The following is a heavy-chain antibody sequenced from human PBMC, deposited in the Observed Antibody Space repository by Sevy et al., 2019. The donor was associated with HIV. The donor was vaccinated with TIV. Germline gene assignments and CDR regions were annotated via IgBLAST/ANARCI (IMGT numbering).Heavy chain of an antibody. J-gene: IGHJ4*02. CDR2: ISSSSSYI. D-gene: IGHD4-4*01. CDR1: GFTFSSYS. V-gene: IGHV3-21*01. CDR3: ARRSNTVTTSGEVFDRGFDY. Sequence: GGSLRLSCAASGFTFSSYSMNWVRQAPGKGLEWVSSISSSSSYIYYADSVKGRFTISRDNAKNSLYLQMNSLRAEDTAVYYCARRSNTVTTSGEVFDRGFDYWGQGTLDTVSS.